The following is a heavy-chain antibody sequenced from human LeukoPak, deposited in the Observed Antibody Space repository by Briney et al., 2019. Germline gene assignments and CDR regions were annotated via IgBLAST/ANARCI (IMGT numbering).Heavy chain of an antibody. CDR3: ARGWKKTSDY. CDR2: INHSGST. CDR1: GGSFSGYY. J-gene: IGHJ4*02. Sequence: SETLPLTCAVYGGSFSGYYWSWIRQPPGKGLEWIGEINHSGSTNYNPSLKSRVTISVDTSKNQFSLKLSSVTAADTAVYYCARGWKKTSDYWGQGTLVTVSS. D-gene: IGHD1-1*01. V-gene: IGHV4-34*01.